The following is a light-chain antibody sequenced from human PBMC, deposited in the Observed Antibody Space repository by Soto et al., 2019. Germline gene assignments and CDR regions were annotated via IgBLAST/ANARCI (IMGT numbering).Light chain of an antibody. J-gene: IGKJ1*01. CDR2: GAS. CDR3: QRYGSSLRT. CDR1: QSVSSSY. Sequence: EIVLTQSPGTLSLSPGERDTLACRASQSVSSSYLAWYQQNPGQAPRLRIYGASSRATGIPDRFSGSGSGTDFTLTISRLEPEDFAVYYCQRYGSSLRTFGRGTKVEIK. V-gene: IGKV3-20*01.